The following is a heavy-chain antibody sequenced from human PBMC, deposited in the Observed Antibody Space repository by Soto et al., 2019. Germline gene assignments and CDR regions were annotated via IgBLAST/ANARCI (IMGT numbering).Heavy chain of an antibody. J-gene: IGHJ4*02. CDR1: GFTFSSYS. V-gene: IGHV3-30*03. Sequence: GGSLRLSCAASGFTFSSYSMNWVRQAPGKGLEWVALISYDGSNRYYADSVKGRFTISRHNSRNTLYLQMDSLRTEDTAVYYCARGGGPFINSVTNPFDYWGQGT. CDR3: ARGGGPFINSVTNPFDY. CDR2: ISYDGSNR. D-gene: IGHD4-17*01.